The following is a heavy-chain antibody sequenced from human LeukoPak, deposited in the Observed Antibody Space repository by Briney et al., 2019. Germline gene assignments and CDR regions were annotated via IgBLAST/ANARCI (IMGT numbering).Heavy chain of an antibody. CDR2: IGISSGNT. J-gene: IGHJ4*02. CDR3: ARDHNYAFDN. D-gene: IGHD1-1*01. Sequence: GGSLRLSCAASGFPFSDYSMNWVRQAPGKGLEWISYIGISSGNTKYADSVKGRFTISADNAKNSLYLQMNSLRVEDTAVYYCARDHNYAFDNWGQGTLVSVSS. CDR1: GFPFSDYS. V-gene: IGHV3-48*04.